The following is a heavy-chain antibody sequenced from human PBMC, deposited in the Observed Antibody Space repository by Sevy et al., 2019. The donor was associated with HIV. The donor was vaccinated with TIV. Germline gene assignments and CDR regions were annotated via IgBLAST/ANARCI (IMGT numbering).Heavy chain of an antibody. Sequence: GSLRLSCTVSGGSVSSGSYYWSWIRQPPGKGLEWIGYIYYSGSTNYNPSLKSRVTISVDTSKNQFSLKLSSVTAADTAVYYCASRSSGWYSEGVYYFDYWGQGTLVTVSS. V-gene: IGHV4-61*01. J-gene: IGHJ4*02. CDR3: ASRSSGWYSEGVYYFDY. CDR1: GGSVSSGSYY. CDR2: IYYSGST. D-gene: IGHD6-19*01.